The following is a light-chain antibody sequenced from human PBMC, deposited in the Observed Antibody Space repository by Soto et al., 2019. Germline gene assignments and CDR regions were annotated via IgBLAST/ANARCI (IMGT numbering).Light chain of an antibody. CDR1: QSVSSSY. CDR2: GAS. CDR3: QQYGSSLFT. Sequence: EIVLTQSPGTLSLSPGERATISCRASQSVSSSYLDCYQQKPGQAPRLLIYGASSRATGIPDRVSGSGSGTDFTLTISRLEPDDCAVYYCQQYGSSLFTFGPGTKGDIK. V-gene: IGKV3-20*01. J-gene: IGKJ3*01.